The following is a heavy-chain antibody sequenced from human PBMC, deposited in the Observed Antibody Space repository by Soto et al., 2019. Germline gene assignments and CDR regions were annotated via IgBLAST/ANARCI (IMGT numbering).Heavy chain of an antibody. Sequence: PGGSLRLSCAASGFTFSSYDMHWVRQATGKGLEWVSSISSSSSYIYYADSVKGRFTISRDNAKNSLYLQMNSLRAEDTAVYYCAIPGGPDSSGYYYPSFDYWGQGTLVTVSS. CDR3: AIPGGPDSSGYYYPSFDY. V-gene: IGHV3-21*01. J-gene: IGHJ4*02. CDR1: GFTFSSYD. D-gene: IGHD3-22*01. CDR2: ISSSSSYI.